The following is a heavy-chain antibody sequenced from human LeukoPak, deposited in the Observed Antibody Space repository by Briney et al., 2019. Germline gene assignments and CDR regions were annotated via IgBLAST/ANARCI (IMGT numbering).Heavy chain of an antibody. J-gene: IGHJ4*02. D-gene: IGHD3-16*02. CDR1: GGSISSSSYY. Sequence: PSETLSLTCTVSGGSISSSSYYWGWIRQPPGKGLEWIGSIYYSGSTYYNPSLKSRVTISVDTSKNQFSLKLSSVTAADTAVYYCARQSPFTFGGVIVCGQGTLVTVSS. CDR3: ARQSPFTFGGVIV. V-gene: IGHV4-39*01. CDR2: IYYSGST.